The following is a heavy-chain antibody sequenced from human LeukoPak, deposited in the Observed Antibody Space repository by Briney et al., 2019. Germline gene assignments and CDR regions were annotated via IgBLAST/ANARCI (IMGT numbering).Heavy chain of an antibody. Sequence: ASVKVSCKASGYTFTGYYMHWVRQAPGQGLEWMGWINPNSGGTNYAQKFQGRVTMTRDASISTAYMELSRLRSDDTAVYYCARPEGIHLGIDSFDIWGQGTLVTVSS. V-gene: IGHV1-2*02. D-gene: IGHD5-18*01. CDR2: INPNSGGT. J-gene: IGHJ3*02. CDR1: GYTFTGYY. CDR3: ARPEGIHLGIDSFDI.